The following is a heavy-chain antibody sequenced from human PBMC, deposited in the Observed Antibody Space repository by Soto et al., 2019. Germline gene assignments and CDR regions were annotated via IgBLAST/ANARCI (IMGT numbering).Heavy chain of an antibody. CDR1: GGTFSSYA. CDR3: ARGVVVTARGYWYFDL. D-gene: IGHD2-21*02. J-gene: IGHJ2*01. Sequence: QVQLVQSGAEVKNPGSSVKVSCKASGGTFSSYAISWVRQAPGQGLEWMGGIIPIFGTANYAQKFQGRVTSTADESTSTAYMELSSLRSEDTAVYYCARGVVVTARGYWYFDLWGRVTLVTVSS. V-gene: IGHV1-69*01. CDR2: IIPIFGTA.